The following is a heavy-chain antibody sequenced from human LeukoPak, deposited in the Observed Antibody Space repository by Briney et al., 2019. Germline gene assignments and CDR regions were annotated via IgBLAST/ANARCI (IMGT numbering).Heavy chain of an antibody. D-gene: IGHD6-13*01. Sequence: GGSLRLSCAASGFIFSGAWMSWVRQAPGKGLEWVANIKEDGSEKHYVDSVNGRFTISRDNAKNSVYLQMNSLRAEDTAVYYCARIMNSSPDYWGQGTLVTVSS. CDR1: GFIFSGAW. CDR3: ARIMNSSPDY. J-gene: IGHJ4*02. CDR2: IKEDGSEK. V-gene: IGHV3-7*01.